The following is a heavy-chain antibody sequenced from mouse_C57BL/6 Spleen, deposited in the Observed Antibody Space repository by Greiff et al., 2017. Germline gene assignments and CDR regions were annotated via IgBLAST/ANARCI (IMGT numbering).Heavy chain of an antibody. CDR2: ISYDGSN. CDR1: GYSITSGYY. J-gene: IGHJ2*01. D-gene: IGHD2-12*01. Sequence: VQLKESGPGLVKPSQSLSLTCSVTGYSITSGYYWNWIRQFPGNKLEWMGYISYDGSNNYNPSLKNRISITRDTSKNQFFLKLNSVTTEDTATYYCARLRPHYFDYWGQGTTLTVSS. V-gene: IGHV3-6*01. CDR3: ARLRPHYFDY.